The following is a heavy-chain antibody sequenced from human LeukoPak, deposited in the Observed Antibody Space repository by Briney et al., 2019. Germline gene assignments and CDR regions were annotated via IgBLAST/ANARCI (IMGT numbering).Heavy chain of an antibody. CDR1: GFTFSSYE. CDR2: FSSSSTTI. CDR3: ARESDYYASGTFPLDY. V-gene: IGHV3-48*03. J-gene: IGHJ4*02. D-gene: IGHD3-10*01. Sequence: PGGSLRLSCAASGFTFSSYEMNWVRQAPGKGLEWVSYFSSSSTTIYYADSVKGRFTISRDNAKNSLYLQMDSLRAEDTAVYYCARESDYYASGTFPLDYWGQGTLVTVSS.